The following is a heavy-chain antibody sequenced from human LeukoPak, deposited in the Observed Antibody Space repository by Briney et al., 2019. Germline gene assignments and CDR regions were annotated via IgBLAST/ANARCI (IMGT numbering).Heavy chain of an antibody. Sequence: PSETLSLTCAVYGGSFSGYYWSWIRQPPGKGLEWIGEINHSGSTNYNPSLKSRVTISVDTSKNQFSLKLSSVTAADTAVYYCARVGGLPTADYWGQGTLVTVSS. CDR3: ARVGGLPTADY. CDR2: INHSGST. D-gene: IGHD1-26*01. CDR1: GGSFSGYY. J-gene: IGHJ4*02. V-gene: IGHV4-34*01.